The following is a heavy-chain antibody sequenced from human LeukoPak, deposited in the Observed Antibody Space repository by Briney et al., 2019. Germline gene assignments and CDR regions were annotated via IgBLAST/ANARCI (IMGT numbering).Heavy chain of an antibody. J-gene: IGHJ4*02. D-gene: IGHD3-10*01. Sequence: SETLSLTCTVSGGSISSYYWSWIRQPPGKGLEWIGYIYYSGSTNYNPSLKSRVTISVDTSKNQFSLKLSSVTAADTAAYYCAREARGFDYWGQGTLVTVSS. CDR2: IYYSGST. CDR3: AREARGFDY. V-gene: IGHV4-59*01. CDR1: GGSISSYY.